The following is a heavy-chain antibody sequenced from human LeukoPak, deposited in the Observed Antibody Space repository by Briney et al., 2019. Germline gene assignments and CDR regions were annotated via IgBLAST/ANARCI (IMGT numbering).Heavy chain of an antibody. CDR2: INHSGST. D-gene: IGHD6-13*01. J-gene: IGHJ5*02. CDR1: GGSFSGYH. V-gene: IGHV4-34*01. Sequence: SETLSLTCAVYGGSFSGYHWSWIRQPPGKGLEWIGEINHSGSTNYNPSLKSRVTISVDTSKNQFSLKLSSVTAADTAVYYCARWRYSSSWTSYNWFDPWGQGTLVTVSS. CDR3: ARWRYSSSWTSYNWFDP.